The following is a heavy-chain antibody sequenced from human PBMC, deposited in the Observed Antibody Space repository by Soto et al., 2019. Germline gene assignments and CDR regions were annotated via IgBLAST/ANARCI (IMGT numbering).Heavy chain of an antibody. D-gene: IGHD4-17*01. J-gene: IGHJ4*02. CDR1: GYNFNQYY. CDR2: IKLRGGTT. Sequence: QVQLMQSGAEVRKPGASVRLSCETSGYNFNQYYIHWVRQAPGQGLEWMGIIKLRGGTTEYAHKFRGTVTVTGDTSTSTAYMELRSLRSEDTAIYFCARGPDDSDVPRWDYWGQGTLVTVSS. V-gene: IGHV1-46*02. CDR3: ARGPDDSDVPRWDY.